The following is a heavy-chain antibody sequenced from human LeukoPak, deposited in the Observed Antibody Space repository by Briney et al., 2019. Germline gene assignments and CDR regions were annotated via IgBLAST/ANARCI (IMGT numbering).Heavy chain of an antibody. V-gene: IGHV1-69*01. J-gene: IGHJ4*02. CDR3: ASLSLDPQKKWLGYFDY. CDR1: GGTFSSYA. Sequence: SVKVSCKASGGTFSSYAISWVRQAPGQGLEWMGGIIPIFGTVNYAQKFQGRVTITADESTSTAYMELSSLRSEDTAVYYCASLSLDPQKKWLGYFDYWGQGTLVTVSS. CDR2: IIPIFGTV. D-gene: IGHD6-19*01.